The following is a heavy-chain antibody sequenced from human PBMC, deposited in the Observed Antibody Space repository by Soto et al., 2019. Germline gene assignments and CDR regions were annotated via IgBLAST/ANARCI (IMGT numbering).Heavy chain of an antibody. Sequence: SETLSLTCTVSGGYISSYYWSWIRQPPGKGLEWIGHIHYSGFTKYNPSLKSRVTISIDASKKQFSLKLSSVTAADTAVYYCAASVGAFDSWGQGTLVTVSS. CDR1: GGYISSYY. J-gene: IGHJ4*02. V-gene: IGHV4-59*03. CDR3: AASVGAFDS. D-gene: IGHD1-26*01. CDR2: IHYSGFT.